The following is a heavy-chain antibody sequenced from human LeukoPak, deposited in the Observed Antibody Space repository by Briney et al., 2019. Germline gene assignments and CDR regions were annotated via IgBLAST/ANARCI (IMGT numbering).Heavy chain of an antibody. D-gene: IGHD5-18*01. J-gene: IGHJ5*02. Sequence: PGGSLRLSCAASGFTFSSYSMNWVRQAPGKGLEWVSSISSSSSYIYYADSVKGRFTISRDNAKNSLYLQMNSLRAEDTAVYYCARDSHPLMIQPNWFDPWGQGTLATVSS. V-gene: IGHV3-21*01. CDR1: GFTFSSYS. CDR2: ISSSSSYI. CDR3: ARDSHPLMIQPNWFDP.